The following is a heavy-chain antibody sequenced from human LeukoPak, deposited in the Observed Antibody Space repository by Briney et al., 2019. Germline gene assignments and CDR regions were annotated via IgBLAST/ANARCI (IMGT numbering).Heavy chain of an antibody. CDR3: ASGDNDPLFDY. Sequence: SETLSLTCTVSGGSISSGGYYWSWIRQHPGKGLEWIGSIYYSGSTNYNPSLPGRVTISLDTSRNQFSLKLSSVTAADTAVYYCASGDNDPLFDYWGQGTLVTVSS. CDR1: GGSISSGGYY. V-gene: IGHV4-31*03. J-gene: IGHJ4*02. CDR2: IYYSGST. D-gene: IGHD1-1*01.